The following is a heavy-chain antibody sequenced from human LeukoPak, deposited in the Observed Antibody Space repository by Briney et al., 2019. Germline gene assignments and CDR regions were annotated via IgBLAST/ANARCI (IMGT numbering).Heavy chain of an antibody. CDR3: ARYSSSWSNDAFDI. CDR1: GFTFSSYS. V-gene: IGHV3-21*01. CDR2: ISSSSSYI. Sequence: GGSLRLSCAASGFTFSSYSMNWVRQAPGKGLEWVSSISSSSSYIYYADSVKGRFTISRDNAKNSLYLQMNSLRAEDTAVYYCARYSSSWSNDAFDIWGQGTMVTVSS. D-gene: IGHD6-13*01. J-gene: IGHJ3*02.